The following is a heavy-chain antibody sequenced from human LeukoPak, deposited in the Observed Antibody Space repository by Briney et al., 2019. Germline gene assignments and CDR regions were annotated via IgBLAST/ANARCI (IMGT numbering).Heavy chain of an antibody. V-gene: IGHV4-59*08. CDR3: ASTRYDILTGATDAFDI. CDR1: GGSISSYY. CDR2: IYYSGST. D-gene: IGHD3-9*01. J-gene: IGHJ3*02. Sequence: PSETLSLTCTVSGGSISSYYWSWIRQPPGKGLEWIGYIYYSGSTNYNPSLKSRVTISVDTSKNQFSLKLSSVTAADTAVYYCASTRYDILTGATDAFDIWGQGTMVTVSS.